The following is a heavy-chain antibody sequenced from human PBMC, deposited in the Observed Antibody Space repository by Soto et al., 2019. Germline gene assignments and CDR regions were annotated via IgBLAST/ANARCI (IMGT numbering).Heavy chain of an antibody. J-gene: IGHJ6*02. CDR3: ARGGSRDQHYYYGLDV. Sequence: QVQLQESGSGLVKPSQTLSLTSSVSSGSISSGAYSWTWIRQPPGKGLEWIGHIYASGVTYYNLSLESRVTISSDKSRNQFSLRLTSVTAADTAVYYCARGGSRDQHYYYGLDVWGQGTTVTVSS. CDR1: SGSISSGAYS. V-gene: IGHV4-30-2*01. D-gene: IGHD3-10*01. CDR2: IYASGVT.